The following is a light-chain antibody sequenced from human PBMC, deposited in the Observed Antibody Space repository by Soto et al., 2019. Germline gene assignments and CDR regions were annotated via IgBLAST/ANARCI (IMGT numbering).Light chain of an antibody. CDR3: QQYASSSWT. Sequence: VSTPSPSTFSFSPAQRATLSVSPSQSVSSSYLAWYQQKPGQAPRLLIYGISSRATGIPDRFSGSGSGTDFTLTISRLEPEDFAVYYCQQYASSSWTFGQGTKVDIK. CDR2: GIS. V-gene: IGKV3-20*01. CDR1: QSVSSSY. J-gene: IGKJ1*01.